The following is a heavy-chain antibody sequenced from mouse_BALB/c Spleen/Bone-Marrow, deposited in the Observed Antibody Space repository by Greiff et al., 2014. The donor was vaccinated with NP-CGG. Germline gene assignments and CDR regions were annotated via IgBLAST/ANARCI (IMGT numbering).Heavy chain of an antibody. CDR3: SRLYYYGNFAY. CDR2: INPDSSTI. V-gene: IGHV4-1*02. J-gene: IGHJ3*01. Sequence: VQLQQSGGGLVQPGGSLKLSCAASGFDFSRYWMSWARQAPGKGLEWIGEINPDSSTINYTPSLKDKFIISRDNAKNTLYLQMSKVRSEDTALYYCSRLYYYGNFAYWGQGTLVTVSA. CDR1: GFDFSRYW. D-gene: IGHD1-1*01.